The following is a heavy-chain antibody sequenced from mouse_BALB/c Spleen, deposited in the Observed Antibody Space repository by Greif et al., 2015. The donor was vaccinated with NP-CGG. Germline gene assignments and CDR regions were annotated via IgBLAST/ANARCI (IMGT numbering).Heavy chain of an antibody. J-gene: IGHJ4*01. D-gene: IGHD1-2*01. CDR3: TRRSTATDAMDY. CDR2: INPSNGGT. V-gene: IGHV1S81*02. CDR1: GYTFTSYY. Sequence: QVQLQQSGAELVKPGASVKLSCKASGYTFTSYYMYWVKQRPGQGLEWIGGINPSNGGTNFNEKFKSKATLTVDKSSSTAYMQLSSLTSEDSAVYYCTRRSTATDAMDYWGQGTSVTVSS.